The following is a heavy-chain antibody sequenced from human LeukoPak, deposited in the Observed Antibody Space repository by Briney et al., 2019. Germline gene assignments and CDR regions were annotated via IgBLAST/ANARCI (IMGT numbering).Heavy chain of an antibody. J-gene: IGHJ4*02. Sequence: GSLRLSCAASGFTFSSYAMHWVRQAPGKGLEWVAVISYDGSNKYYADSMKGRFTISRDNSKNTLYLQMNSLRAEDTAVYYCARGPGRFLEWLLDYWGQGTLVTVSS. CDR1: GFTFSSYA. CDR2: ISYDGSNK. V-gene: IGHV3-30-3*01. CDR3: ARGPGRFLEWLLDY. D-gene: IGHD3-3*01.